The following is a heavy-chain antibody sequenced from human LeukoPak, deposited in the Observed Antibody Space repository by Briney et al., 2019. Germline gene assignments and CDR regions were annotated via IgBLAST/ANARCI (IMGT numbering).Heavy chain of an antibody. CDR3: ARHEEYNYGLDY. CDR1: GGSFSRYY. V-gene: IGHV4-59*08. Sequence: SETLSLTCTVSGGSFSRYYWSWIRQPPGKGLEWIGYMYYSGSTDYNPSLKSRVTISVDTSKNQFSLKLSSVTAADMAVYYCARHEEYNYGLDYWGQGTLVTVSS. D-gene: IGHD5-18*01. J-gene: IGHJ4*02. CDR2: MYYSGST.